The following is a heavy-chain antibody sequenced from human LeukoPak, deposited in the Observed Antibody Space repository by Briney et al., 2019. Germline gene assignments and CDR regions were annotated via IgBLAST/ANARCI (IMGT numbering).Heavy chain of an antibody. CDR3: ARDNIVVVPAAGGKHHNLDY. CDR2: INPSGGST. J-gene: IGHJ4*02. Sequence: GASVKVSCKASGYTFTSYYMHWVRQAPGQGLEWMGIINPSGGSTSYAQKFQGRVTMTRDTSTSIVYMELSSLRSEDTAVYYCARDNIVVVPAAGGKHHNLDYWGQGTLVTVSS. CDR1: GYTFTSYY. D-gene: IGHD2-2*01. V-gene: IGHV1-46*01.